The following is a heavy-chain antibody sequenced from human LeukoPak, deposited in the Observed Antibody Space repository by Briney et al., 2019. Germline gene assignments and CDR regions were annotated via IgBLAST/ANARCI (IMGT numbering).Heavy chain of an antibody. CDR3: ARARTARGYCSSTSCYTLFDY. CDR1: GDIVSSNSAA. D-gene: IGHD2-2*02. Sequence: SQTLSLTCAISGDIVSSNSAAWNWIRQSPSRGLEWLGRTYYRSKLYNDYAVSVKSRITINPDTSKNQFSLQLNSVTPEDTAVYYCARARTARGYCSSTSCYTLFDYWGQGTLVTVSS. CDR2: TYYRSKLYN. V-gene: IGHV6-1*01. J-gene: IGHJ4*02.